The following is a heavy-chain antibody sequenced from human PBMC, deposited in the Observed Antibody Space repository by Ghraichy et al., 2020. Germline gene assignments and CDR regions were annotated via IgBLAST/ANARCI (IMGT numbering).Heavy chain of an antibody. CDR1: GFTIDTYW. CDR3: ARGPKRLAYSSGWYNPSFYFDF. Sequence: GGSLRLSCAASGFTIDTYWMSWVRQAPGKGLDWVANINADGSEKYYGDSVKGRFTVSRDNAKYSLYLQMDSLRAEDTAVYYCARGPKRLAYSSGWYNPSFYFDFWGRGSLVTVSS. V-gene: IGHV3-7*03. CDR2: INADGSEK. J-gene: IGHJ4*02. D-gene: IGHD6-19*01.